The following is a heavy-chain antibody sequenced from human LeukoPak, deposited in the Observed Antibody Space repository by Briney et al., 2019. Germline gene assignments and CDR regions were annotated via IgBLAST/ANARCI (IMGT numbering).Heavy chain of an antibody. D-gene: IGHD3-10*02. CDR2: MRSSGSTI. CDR1: GFTFSDCY. CDR3: ARDSASYYYVFSFMDV. J-gene: IGHJ6*03. V-gene: IGHV3-11*01. Sequence: PGGSLPLSCPASGFTFSDCYMGWLRQAPGRGQDWVSYMRSSGSTIYYADSVKGRFTISWDNAKNSLYLQMNSLRAEDTAVHYCARDSASYYYVFSFMDVWGKGTTVTVSS.